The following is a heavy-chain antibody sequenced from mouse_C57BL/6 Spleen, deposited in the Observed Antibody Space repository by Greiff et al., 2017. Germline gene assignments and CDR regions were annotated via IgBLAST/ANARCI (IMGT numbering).Heavy chain of an antibody. V-gene: IGHV1-15*01. CDR1: GYTFTDYE. D-gene: IGHD2-3*01. Sequence: QVQLQQSGAELVRPGASVTLSCKASGYTFTDYEMHWVKQTPVHGLEWIGAIDPETGGTAYNQKFKGKAILTADKSSSTAYMELRSLTSEDSAVYCCTDGYYVAMDYWGQGTSVTVSS. CDR2: IDPETGGT. CDR3: TDGYYVAMDY. J-gene: IGHJ4*01.